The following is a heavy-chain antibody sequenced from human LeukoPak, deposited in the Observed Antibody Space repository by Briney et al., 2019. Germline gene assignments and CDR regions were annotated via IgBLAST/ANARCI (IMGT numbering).Heavy chain of an antibody. Sequence: SETLSLTCTVSGGSLNSYHWSWIRQPAGKGLEWIGRFFTSGGTYYSPSLKSRVTISVDSSKNQFSLKLNSVTAADTAVYYCARGVGYYEFWTERRDQEAFDIWGQGTMVTVSS. CDR2: FFTSGGT. CDR3: ARGVGYYEFWTERRDQEAFDI. D-gene: IGHD3/OR15-3a*01. CDR1: GGSLNSYH. V-gene: IGHV4-4*07. J-gene: IGHJ3*02.